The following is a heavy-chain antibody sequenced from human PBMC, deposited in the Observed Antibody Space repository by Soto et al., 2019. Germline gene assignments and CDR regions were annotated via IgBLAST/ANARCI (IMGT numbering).Heavy chain of an antibody. Sequence: EVQLLESGGGLVPPGGSLRLSCAASGFTFSSYAMSWVRQAPGKGLEWVSGISGSGGSTYYADSVKGRFTISRDTSKNPLYLQMNTRGAEETAVYYCAKLKAIVATRPIDYWGQVTLVTVSS. D-gene: IGHD5-12*01. CDR3: AKLKAIVATRPIDY. CDR2: ISGSGGST. CDR1: GFTFSSYA. J-gene: IGHJ4*02. V-gene: IGHV3-23*01.